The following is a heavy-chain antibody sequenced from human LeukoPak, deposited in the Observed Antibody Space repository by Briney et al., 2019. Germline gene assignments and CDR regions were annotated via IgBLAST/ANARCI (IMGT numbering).Heavy chain of an antibody. V-gene: IGHV4-30-4*01. J-gene: IGHJ6*04. D-gene: IGHD4-23*01. Sequence: SQTLSLTCTVSGGSISRGVYYSSWIRQPPGKGLEWIGYIYYSGSTYFNPSLKSRVTISVDTSKNPFYMKLSSVTAAKTAVYYCARDQIEEDYGGLRGYYYYGMDVWGKGTTVTVSS. CDR3: ARDQIEEDYGGLRGYYYYGMDV. CDR1: GGSISRGVYY. CDR2: IYYSGST.